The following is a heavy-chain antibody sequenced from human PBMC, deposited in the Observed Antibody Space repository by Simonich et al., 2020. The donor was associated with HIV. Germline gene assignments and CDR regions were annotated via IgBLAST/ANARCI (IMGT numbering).Heavy chain of an antibody. V-gene: IGHV4-34*01. D-gene: IGHD7-27*01. CDR1: GGSFSDYY. CDR2: INHSGSI. J-gene: IGHJ4*02. CDR3: ASVRFELGGSDFDY. Sequence: QVQLQQWGAGLLKPSETLSLTCAVYGGSFSDYYWSWIRQPPGKGLEWIGEINHSGSINYNPSLKSRVTISVDTSKNQFSLKLSSVTAADTAVYYCASVRFELGGSDFDYWGQGTLVTVSS.